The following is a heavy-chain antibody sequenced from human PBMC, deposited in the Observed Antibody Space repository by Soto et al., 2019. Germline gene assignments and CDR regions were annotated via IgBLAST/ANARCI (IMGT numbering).Heavy chain of an antibody. Sequence: QITLKESGPTLVKPTQTLTLTCTFSGFSLSTSGVGVGWIRQPPGKALEWLALIYWDDDKRYSPSLKSRLTITKDTSKNPVVLTTTNMDPVDTATYYCAHRPAYCSGCSCYSGFDYWGQGTLVTVSS. CDR2: IYWDDDK. J-gene: IGHJ4*02. CDR1: GFSLSTSGVG. D-gene: IGHD2-15*01. CDR3: AHRPAYCSGCSCYSGFDY. V-gene: IGHV2-5*02.